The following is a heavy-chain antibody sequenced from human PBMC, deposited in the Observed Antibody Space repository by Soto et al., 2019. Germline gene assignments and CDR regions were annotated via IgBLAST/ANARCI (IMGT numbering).Heavy chain of an antibody. V-gene: IGHV2-5*02. CDR1: GFSLSSNGVG. CDR3: AREMYYSTYFDS. D-gene: IGHD3-10*01. J-gene: IGHJ4*02. CDR2: IYWDDDH. Sequence: QITLRESGPALVRPTQTLTLTCTFSGFSLSSNGVGVGWIRQPPGKALEWLALIYWDDDHRYSPSLKTRITITKDTSKNQVVLTMTKLDPVDTATYYCAREMYYSTYFDSWGQGTLVTVSS.